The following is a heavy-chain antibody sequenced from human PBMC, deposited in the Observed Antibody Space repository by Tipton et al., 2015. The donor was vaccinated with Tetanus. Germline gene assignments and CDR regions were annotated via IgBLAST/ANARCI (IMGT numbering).Heavy chain of an antibody. J-gene: IGHJ5*02. CDR1: GFTFRSYG. V-gene: IGHV3-33*06. CDR3: AKDPASRGWFDP. CDR2: IWYDGSNK. Sequence: SLRLSCAASGFTFRSYGMHWVRQAPGTGLEWVALIWYDGSNKNYTDSVKGRFTISSDNSKNTLYLQMNSLSAEDTAVYYCAKDPASRGWFDPWGQGTPVSVSS.